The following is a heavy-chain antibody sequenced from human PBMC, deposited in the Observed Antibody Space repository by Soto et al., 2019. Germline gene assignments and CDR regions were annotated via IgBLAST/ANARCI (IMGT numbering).Heavy chain of an antibody. CDR1: GFTFSSYA. J-gene: IGHJ4*02. Sequence: GGSLRLSCAASGFTFSSYAMHWVRQAPGKGLEYVSAISSNGGSTYYANSVKGRFTISRDNSKNTLYLQMGSLRAEDMAVYYCARAIGLAAAAFFDYWGQGTLVTVSS. CDR2: ISSNGGST. D-gene: IGHD6-13*01. V-gene: IGHV3-64*01. CDR3: ARAIGLAAAAFFDY.